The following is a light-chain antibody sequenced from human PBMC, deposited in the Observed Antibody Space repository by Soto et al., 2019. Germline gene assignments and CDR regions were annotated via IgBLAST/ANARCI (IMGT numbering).Light chain of an antibody. CDR1: QTISSW. V-gene: IGKV1-5*01. CDR2: DAS. J-gene: IGKJ1*01. Sequence: DIQMTQSPSTLPASVGDRVTITGRAIQTISSWLAWYRQKPAKAPDILIYDASRWAGGVPSRFSGSESGTVFTLTIGSLQAYDFATYFCQQYYNYSTVGQGTKAEVK. CDR3: QQYYNYST.